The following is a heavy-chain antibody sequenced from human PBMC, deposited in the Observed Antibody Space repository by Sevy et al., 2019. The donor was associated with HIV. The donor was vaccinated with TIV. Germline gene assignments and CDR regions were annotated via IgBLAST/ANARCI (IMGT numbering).Heavy chain of an antibody. CDR2: ISLDGGNQ. Sequence: GGSLRLSCAASGFTFNAFSMHWVRQAPGKGLEWVATISLDGGNQHYADSVRGRFITSRDKSKNTLYLQMNSLRGEDTAVYYCARFSGLLRDFWGQGTLVTVSS. CDR1: GFTFNAFS. CDR3: ARFSGLLRDF. D-gene: IGHD2-21*02. J-gene: IGHJ4*02. V-gene: IGHV3-30*14.